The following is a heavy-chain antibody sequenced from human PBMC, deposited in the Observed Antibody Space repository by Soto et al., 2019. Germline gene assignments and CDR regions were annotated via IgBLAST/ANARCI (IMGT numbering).Heavy chain of an antibody. CDR3: ATSPSNLYGMDV. J-gene: IGHJ6*02. V-gene: IGHV1-18*01. CDR2: ISAYNGDT. Sequence: ASVKVSCKASGFTFCNYGIHLVGQAPGQGLEWMGWISAYNGDTNFAQKVQGRLTMATDTSTTTAYMELRSLRSDDTAVYYCATSPSNLYGMDVWGQGTTVTVSS. CDR1: GFTFCNYG.